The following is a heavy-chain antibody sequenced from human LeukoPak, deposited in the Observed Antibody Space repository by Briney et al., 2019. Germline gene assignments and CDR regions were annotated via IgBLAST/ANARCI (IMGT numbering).Heavy chain of an antibody. D-gene: IGHD2-15*01. J-gene: IGHJ4*02. CDR2: ISYDGSNK. CDR3: ARDPLTPIVVVVAATPLFDY. V-gene: IGHV3-30*04. Sequence: GGSLRLSCAASGVTFSSYAMHWVRQAPAKGLEWVAVISYDGSNKYYADPAQGRFTISRDNSKHTLYLQMSSLGAEDTAVYYCARDPLTPIVVVVAATPLFDYWGQGTLVTVSS. CDR1: GVTFSSYA.